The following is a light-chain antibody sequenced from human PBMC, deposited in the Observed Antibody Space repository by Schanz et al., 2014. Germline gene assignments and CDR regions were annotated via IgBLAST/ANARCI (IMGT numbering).Light chain of an antibody. J-gene: IGLJ3*02. Sequence: QSALTQPPSASGSLGQSVTISCTGTSSDVGDYNYVSWYQQHPGTVPKPMIYNVNTRPSGVPDRFSGSKSGNTASMTISGLQAEDEADYYCQSYDSSLSAWVFGGGTKVTVL. CDR1: SSDVGDYNY. V-gene: IGLV2-8*01. CDR3: QSYDSSLSAWV. CDR2: NVN.